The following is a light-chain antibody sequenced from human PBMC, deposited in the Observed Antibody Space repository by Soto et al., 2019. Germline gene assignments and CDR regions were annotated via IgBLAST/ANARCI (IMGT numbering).Light chain of an antibody. CDR2: GAS. J-gene: IGKJ5*01. CDR3: QQYGNSPIT. CDR1: QSVSSNY. V-gene: IGKV3-20*01. Sequence: EIVMTHSPATLSVSPWERATVSCRATQSVSSNYLAWYQQKSGQAPRLLIYGASSRATGIPDRFSGSGSGTDFTLTVSRLEPEDFALYYCQQYGNSPITLGQGTRLEI.